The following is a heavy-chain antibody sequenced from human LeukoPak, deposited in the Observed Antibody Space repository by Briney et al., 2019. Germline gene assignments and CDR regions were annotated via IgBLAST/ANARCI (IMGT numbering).Heavy chain of an antibody. J-gene: IGHJ4*02. D-gene: IGHD6-13*01. CDR1: GGSISSGDYY. V-gene: IGHV4-30-4*08. CDR3: ARGQSPSSWHTPFGS. Sequence: PSQTLSLTCTVSGGSISSGDYYWSWIRQPPGKGLEWIGYIYYSGSTYYNPSLKSRVSMSVDTSQNQFSLKLNSVTAADTAVYYCARGQSPSSWHTPFGSWGQGTLVTVSS. CDR2: IYYSGST.